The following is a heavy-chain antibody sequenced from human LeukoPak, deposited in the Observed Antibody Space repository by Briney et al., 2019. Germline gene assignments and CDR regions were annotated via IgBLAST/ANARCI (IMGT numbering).Heavy chain of an antibody. CDR1: GFTFSSYS. Sequence: PGGSLRLSCAASGFTFSSYSMNWVRQAPGKGLEWVSYISSSSSTIYYADSVKGRFTISRDNAKNSLYLQMNSLRAEDTAVYYCARSQKETYLGAYGGFRDAFDVWGQGTMVIVSS. CDR3: ARSQKETYLGAYGGFRDAFDV. J-gene: IGHJ3*01. CDR2: ISSSSSTI. V-gene: IGHV3-48*01. D-gene: IGHD4-23*01.